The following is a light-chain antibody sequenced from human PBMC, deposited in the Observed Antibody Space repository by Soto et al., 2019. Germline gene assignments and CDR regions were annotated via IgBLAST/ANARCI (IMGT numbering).Light chain of an antibody. V-gene: IGKV1-12*01. CDR1: QGIGSW. CDR2: AAS. Sequence: DIQMTQSPSSVSASVGDRVTITCRASQGIGSWLAWYQQKPGKAPKLLIYAASSLQSGVPSRFSGSRSGTEFALTISSLQPEDFATYYCQQANSFPRTFGQGTKVEIK. CDR3: QQANSFPRT. J-gene: IGKJ1*01.